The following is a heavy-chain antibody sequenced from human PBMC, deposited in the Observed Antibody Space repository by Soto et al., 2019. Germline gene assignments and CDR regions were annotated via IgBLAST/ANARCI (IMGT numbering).Heavy chain of an antibody. CDR1: GFTFSSYG. V-gene: IGHV3-30*18. CDR2: ISYDGSNK. Sequence: GGSLRLSCAASGFTFSSYGMHWVRQAPGKGLEWVAVISYDGSNKYYADSVKGRFTISRDNSKNTLYLQMNSLRAEDTAVYYCAKDFRGGSSWFDYWGQGTLVTVSS. D-gene: IGHD6-13*01. CDR3: AKDFRGGSSWFDY. J-gene: IGHJ4*02.